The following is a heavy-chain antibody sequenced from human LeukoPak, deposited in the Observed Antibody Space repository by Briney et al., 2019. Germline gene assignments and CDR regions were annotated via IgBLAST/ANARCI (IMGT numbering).Heavy chain of an antibody. CDR3: ATYGPTSGGYTFEY. Sequence: PSETLSLTCAVSGGSISSGYWWSWVRQPPMKGLEWIGEIIDSGSTNYNPSLKGRITISLDKTKNQFSLNVNSETAADTAVYYCATYGPTSGGYTFEYWGQGILVTVSS. CDR2: IIDSGST. J-gene: IGHJ4*02. CDR1: GGSISSGYW. D-gene: IGHD2-15*01. V-gene: IGHV4-4*02.